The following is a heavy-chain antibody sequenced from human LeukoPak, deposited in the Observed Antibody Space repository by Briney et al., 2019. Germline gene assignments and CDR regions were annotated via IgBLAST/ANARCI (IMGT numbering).Heavy chain of an antibody. V-gene: IGHV4-39*01. CDR1: GGSISSSSYY. CDR3: ARQWGRIRLGELSSIDY. J-gene: IGHJ4*02. CDR2: MYYSGST. Sequence: SETLSLTCTVSGGSISSSSYYWGWIRQPPGKGLELIGSMYYSGSTYYNPSIKSRVTISVDTSKNQFSLKLSSVTAADTAVYYCARQWGRIRLGELSSIDYWGQGTLVTVSS. D-gene: IGHD3-16*02.